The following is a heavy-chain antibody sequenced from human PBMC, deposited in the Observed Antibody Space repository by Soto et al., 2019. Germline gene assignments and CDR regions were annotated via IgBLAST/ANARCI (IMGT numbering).Heavy chain of an antibody. CDR2: IYSGGTP. Sequence: GGSLRLSCAASGFTVSSNYMSWVRQAPGKGLGWGSVIYSGGTPYYADTVKGRFTISRDNSNNTVYLQMNSLRAEATAMYYCARERIRGNAFDIWGQGTMVTVSS. J-gene: IGHJ3*02. V-gene: IGHV3-66*01. D-gene: IGHD3-10*01. CDR1: GFTVSSNY. CDR3: ARERIRGNAFDI.